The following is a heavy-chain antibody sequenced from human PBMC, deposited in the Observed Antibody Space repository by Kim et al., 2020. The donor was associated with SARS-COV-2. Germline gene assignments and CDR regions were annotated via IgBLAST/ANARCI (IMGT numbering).Heavy chain of an antibody. CDR3: AKTGYYDSRNYYFRTHFDY. D-gene: IGHD3-22*01. J-gene: IGHJ4*02. CDR1: GFSFSTYA. V-gene: IGHV3-30*18. Sequence: GGSLRLSCAASGFSFSTYAMHWVRQAPGKGLEWVAVISNDGSNKYYADSVKGRFTISRDNSKNTLHLQMNSLRAEDTAVYYCAKTGYYDSRNYYFRTHFDYWGQGTLVTVSS. CDR2: ISNDGSNK.